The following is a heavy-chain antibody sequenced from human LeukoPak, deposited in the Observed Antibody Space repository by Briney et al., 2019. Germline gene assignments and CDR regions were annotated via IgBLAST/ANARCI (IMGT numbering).Heavy chain of an antibody. V-gene: IGHV1-2*02. Sequence: ASVKVSCKASGYTFTAYYIHWVRQAPGQGLEWMGWINPNSGGTDYAQKFQGRVSMTRDTSINTAYMELTRLRSDDTAEFFCARGGLEELWPLDYWGQGTLVTVSS. D-gene: IGHD1-7*01. CDR1: GYTFTAYY. CDR2: INPNSGGT. CDR3: ARGGLEELWPLDY. J-gene: IGHJ4*02.